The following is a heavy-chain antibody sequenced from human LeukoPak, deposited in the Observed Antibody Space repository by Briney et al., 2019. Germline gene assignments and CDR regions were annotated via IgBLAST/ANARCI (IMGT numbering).Heavy chain of an antibody. J-gene: IGHJ3*02. CDR3: ASPYDSSGYYAFDI. Sequence: SETLSLTCTVSGGSISSSSYYWGWIRQPPGKGLEWIGSIYYSGSTYYNPSLKSRVTISVDTSKNQFSLKLSSVTAADTAVYYCASPYDSSGYYAFDIWGQGTMVTVSS. CDR1: GGSISSSSYY. V-gene: IGHV4-39*07. D-gene: IGHD3-22*01. CDR2: IYYSGST.